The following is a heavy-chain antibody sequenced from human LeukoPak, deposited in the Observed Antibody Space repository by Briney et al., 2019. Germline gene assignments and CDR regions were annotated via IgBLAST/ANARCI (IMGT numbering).Heavy chain of an antibody. J-gene: IGHJ4*02. CDR3: ARHVGGTATNLDY. D-gene: IGHD1/OR15-1a*01. Sequence: GESLKISCRGSGYSVTSYWIVGVRQMPGKGLEWMGIIYPGDSDTRYSPSFQGQVTISADKSINTAYLQWSSLKASDTAMYYCARHVGGTATNLDYWGQGTLVTVSS. CDR2: IYPGDSDT. CDR1: GYSVTSYW. V-gene: IGHV5-51*01.